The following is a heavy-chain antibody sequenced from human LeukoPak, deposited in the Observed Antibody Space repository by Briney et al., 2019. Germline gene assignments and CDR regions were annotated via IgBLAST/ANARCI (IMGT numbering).Heavy chain of an antibody. Sequence: GGSLRLSCAASGFTFSSYSMNWVRQAPGKGLEWVSYISSSSSTIYYADSVKGRFTISRDNAKNSLYLQMNSLRAEDTAVYYCARAARGTIAANSDYWGQGTLVTVSS. CDR2: ISSSSSTI. D-gene: IGHD6-13*01. J-gene: IGHJ4*02. CDR1: GFTFSSYS. CDR3: ARAARGTIAANSDY. V-gene: IGHV3-48*04.